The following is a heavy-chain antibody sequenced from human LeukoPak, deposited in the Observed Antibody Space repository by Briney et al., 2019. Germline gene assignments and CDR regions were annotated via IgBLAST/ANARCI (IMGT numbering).Heavy chain of an antibody. V-gene: IGHV1-2*06. D-gene: IGHD2-2*01. CDR1: GYTLTGYY. CDR2: INPNSGGT. Sequence: ASLKVSCKASGYTLTGYYMHWVRQAPGQGLEWMGRINPNSGGTNYAQKFQGRVTMTRDTSISTAYMELSRLRSDDTAVYYCARFTYCSSTSCYPFDYWGQGTLVTVSS. J-gene: IGHJ4*02. CDR3: ARFTYCSSTSCYPFDY.